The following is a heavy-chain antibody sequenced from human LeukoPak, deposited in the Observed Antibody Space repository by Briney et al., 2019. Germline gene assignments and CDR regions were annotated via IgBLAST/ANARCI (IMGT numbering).Heavy chain of an antibody. CDR2: IFYSGST. CDR1: GGSISSGGYY. CDR3: ARLGCTNGVCYFFDY. D-gene: IGHD2-8*01. J-gene: IGHJ4*02. Sequence: SETLSLTCTVSGGSISSGGYYWSWIRQHPGKGLEWIGYIFYSGSTCYNPSLKSRVTISVDTSKSQFSLKLSSVTAADTAVYYCARLGCTNGVCYFFDYWGQGTLVTVSS. V-gene: IGHV4-31*03.